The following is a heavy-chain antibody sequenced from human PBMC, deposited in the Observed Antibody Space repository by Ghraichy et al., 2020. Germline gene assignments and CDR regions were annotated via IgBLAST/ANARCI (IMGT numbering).Heavy chain of an antibody. J-gene: IGHJ5*02. V-gene: IGHV2-5*02. CDR1: GFSLSTSGVG. CDR3: AHRPGKPMVILPAAAFDWFDP. D-gene: IGHD2-2*01. CDR2: IYWDDDK. Sequence: SGPTLVKPTQTLTLTCTFSGFSLSTSGVGVGWIRQPPGKALEWLALIYWDDDKRYSPSLKSRLTITKDTSKNQVVLTMTNMDPVDTATYYCAHRPGKPMVILPAAAFDWFDPWGQGTLVTVSS.